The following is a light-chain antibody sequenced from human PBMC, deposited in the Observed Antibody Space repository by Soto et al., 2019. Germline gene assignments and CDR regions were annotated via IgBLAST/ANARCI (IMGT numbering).Light chain of an antibody. CDR3: QQFGTSRLT. CDR2: GAS. J-gene: IGKJ4*01. Sequence: VLTECPGTLSLSPGERATLSCRASQSVSSRSLAWYQQKPGQAPRLLIYGASNRATGIPDRFSGSGSGTDFTLTISRLEPEDFAMYYCQQFGTSRLTFGGGTKVDIK. CDR1: QSVSSRS. V-gene: IGKV3-20*01.